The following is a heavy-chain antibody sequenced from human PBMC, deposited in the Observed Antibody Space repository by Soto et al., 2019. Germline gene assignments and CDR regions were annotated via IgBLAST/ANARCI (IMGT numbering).Heavy chain of an antibody. J-gene: IGHJ4*01. D-gene: IGHD2-21*01. CDR2: IYHTGTT. CDR1: GGSISSIYH. V-gene: IGHV4-38-2*01. CDR3: SSTESVGYSVY. Sequence: PSETLSLTCAVSGGSISSIYHWAWIRQPPGKGLEWIGSIYHTGTTYYNPSLNSRVTISVDTSNNQFSLQMSSLTAADSAVYQSSSTESVGYSVYLGQGILVTVSS.